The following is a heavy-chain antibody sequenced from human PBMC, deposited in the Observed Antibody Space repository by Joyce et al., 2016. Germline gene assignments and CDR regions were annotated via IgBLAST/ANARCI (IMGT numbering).Heavy chain of an antibody. CDR1: GASITSSSFY. Sequence: QLQLQESGPGLVKPSETLSLTCTVSGASITSSSFYWGWIRQPPGKGLQWIGTMYYSGSTYYNPSLKSRVTISIDASKNQFSLKLSSVTAADTALYYCASGGGNIFGGVWGQGTLVTVSS. CDR3: ASGGGNIFGGV. CDR2: MYYSGST. D-gene: IGHD2-15*01. V-gene: IGHV4-39*01. J-gene: IGHJ4*02.